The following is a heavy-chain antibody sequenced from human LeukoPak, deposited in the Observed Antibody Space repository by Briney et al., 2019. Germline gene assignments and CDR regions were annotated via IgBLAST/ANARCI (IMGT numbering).Heavy chain of an antibody. CDR2: VSGNGAGT. D-gene: IGHD6-19*01. J-gene: IGHJ4*02. CDR1: RFTFSSYA. V-gene: IGHV3-23*01. Sequence: PGGSLRLSCAASRFTFSSYAMSWVRQAPGKGLEWVSGVSGNGAGTYYADSVKGRFTISRDNSKNMLYLQMNSLRAEDTAVYYCARDSSLYRHIDYWGQGTLVTVSS. CDR3: ARDSSLYRHIDY.